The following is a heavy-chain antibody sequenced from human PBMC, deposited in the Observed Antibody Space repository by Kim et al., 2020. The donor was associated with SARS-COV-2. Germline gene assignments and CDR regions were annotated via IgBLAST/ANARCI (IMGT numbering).Heavy chain of an antibody. CDR1: GGSISSGGYY. CDR2: IYYSGST. Sequence: SETLSLTCTVSGGSISSGGYYWSWIRQHPGKGLEWIGYIYYSGSTYYNPPLKSRVTISVDTSKNQFSLKLSSVTAADTAVYYCARGGAPLGYYGMDVWGQGTTVTVSS. D-gene: IGHD7-27*01. V-gene: IGHV4-31*03. J-gene: IGHJ6*02. CDR3: ARGGAPLGYYGMDV.